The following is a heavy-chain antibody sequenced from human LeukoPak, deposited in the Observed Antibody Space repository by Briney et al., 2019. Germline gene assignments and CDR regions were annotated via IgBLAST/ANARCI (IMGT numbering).Heavy chain of an antibody. Sequence: GGSLRLSCSASGFTFDDYAMHWVRQAPGKGLEWVSGISWNSGSIGYADSVKGRFTISRDNAKNSLYLQMNSLRAEDTALYYCAKDRAYSSSHFDYWGQGTLVTVSS. CDR1: GFTFDDYA. J-gene: IGHJ4*02. D-gene: IGHD6-13*01. V-gene: IGHV3-9*01. CDR3: AKDRAYSSSHFDY. CDR2: ISWNSGSI.